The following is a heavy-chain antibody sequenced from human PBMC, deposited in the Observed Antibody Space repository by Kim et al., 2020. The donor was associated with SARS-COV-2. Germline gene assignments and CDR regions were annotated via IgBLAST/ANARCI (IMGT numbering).Heavy chain of an antibody. J-gene: IGHJ3*02. V-gene: IGHV3-11*01. CDR3: ARDQITIFTPPGAFDI. D-gene: IGHD3-3*01. Sequence: SVKGRFTISRDNAKNSLYLQMNSLRAEDTAVYYCARDQITIFTPPGAFDIWGQGTMVTVSS.